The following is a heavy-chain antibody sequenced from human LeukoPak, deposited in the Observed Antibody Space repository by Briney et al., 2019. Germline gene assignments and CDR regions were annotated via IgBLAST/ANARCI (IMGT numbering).Heavy chain of an antibody. CDR3: AKDLNYYDSSGYYDY. D-gene: IGHD3-22*01. CDR2: INSDGSST. Sequence: GGSLRLSCAASGFTFSSYWMHWVRQAPGKGLVWVSRINSDGSSTYYADSVKGRFTISRDNSKNTLYLQMNSLRAEDTAVYYCAKDLNYYDSSGYYDYWGQGTLVTVSS. V-gene: IGHV3-74*01. J-gene: IGHJ4*02. CDR1: GFTFSSYW.